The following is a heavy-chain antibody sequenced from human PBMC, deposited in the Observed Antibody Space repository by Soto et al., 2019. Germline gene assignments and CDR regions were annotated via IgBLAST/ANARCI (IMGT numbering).Heavy chain of an antibody. Sequence: QVQLVESGGGVVQPGRSLRLSCAASGFTFSSYGMHWVRQAPGKGLEWVAVIWYDGSNKYYADSVKGRFTISRYNSKNTLYLQMNSLRAEDTAVYYCARDGPKDIVATNSWYYYYYMDVWGKGTTVTVSS. CDR1: GFTFSSYG. V-gene: IGHV3-33*01. CDR3: ARDGPKDIVATNSWYYYYYMDV. D-gene: IGHD5-12*01. J-gene: IGHJ6*03. CDR2: IWYDGSNK.